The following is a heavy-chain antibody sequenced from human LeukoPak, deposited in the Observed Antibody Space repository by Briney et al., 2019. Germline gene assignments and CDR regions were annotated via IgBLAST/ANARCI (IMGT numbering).Heavy chain of an antibody. CDR2: INHSGST. J-gene: IGHJ6*03. V-gene: IGHV4-34*01. CDR3: AREYGYCSGGSCYLDYYYYMDV. CDR1: GGSFSGYY. Sequence: SETLSLTCAVYGGSFSGYYWSWIRQPPGKGLEWMGEINHSGSTNYNPSLKSRVTISVDTSKNQFSLKLSSVTAADTAVYYCAREYGYCSGGSCYLDYYYYMDVWGKGTTVTVSS. D-gene: IGHD2-15*01.